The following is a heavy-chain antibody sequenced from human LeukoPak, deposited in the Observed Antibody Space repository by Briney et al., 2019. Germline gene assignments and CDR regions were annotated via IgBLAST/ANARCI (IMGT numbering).Heavy chain of an antibody. CDR2: IKQDGSEK. CDR3: ARGWFDP. V-gene: IGHV3-7*05. CDR1: GFTFTNYW. Sequence: GGSLRLSCAASGFTFTNYWMSWVRQAPGKGLEWVANIKQDGSEKYYVDSVKGRFTISRDNAKNSLFLQMNSLRAEDTAVYYCARGWFDPWGQGTLVTVSS. J-gene: IGHJ5*02.